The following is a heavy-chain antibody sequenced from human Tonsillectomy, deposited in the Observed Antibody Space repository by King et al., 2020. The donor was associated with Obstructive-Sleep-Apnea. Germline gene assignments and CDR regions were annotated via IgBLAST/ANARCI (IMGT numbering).Heavy chain of an antibody. CDR2: TSYDGSNK. D-gene: IGHD3-10*01. V-gene: IGHV3-30-3*01. CDR3: ARDTLTMVRGVPGYYYGMDV. Sequence: VQLVQSGGGVVQPGKSLRLSCAASGFTFISYAMHWVRQAPGEGLEWVAVTSYDGSNKYYADSVKGRFTISRDNSKNTLYLQMNSLRAEDTAVYYRARDTLTMVRGVPGYYYGMDVWGQGTTVTVSS. J-gene: IGHJ6*02. CDR1: GFTFISYA.